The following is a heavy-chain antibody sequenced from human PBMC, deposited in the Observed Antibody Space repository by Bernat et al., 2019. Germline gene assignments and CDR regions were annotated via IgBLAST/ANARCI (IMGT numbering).Heavy chain of an antibody. Sequence: QVQLQQWGAGLLKPSETLSLTCAVYGGSFSGYYWSWIRRPPGKGLEWIGEINHSGSTNYNPSLKSRVTISVDTSKNQVSLKLSSVTAADTAVYYCARGRGFQQQLPGWFDPWGQGTLVTVSS. CDR3: ARGRGFQQQLPGWFDP. V-gene: IGHV4-34*01. CDR1: GGSFSGYY. J-gene: IGHJ5*02. CDR2: INHSGST. D-gene: IGHD6-13*01.